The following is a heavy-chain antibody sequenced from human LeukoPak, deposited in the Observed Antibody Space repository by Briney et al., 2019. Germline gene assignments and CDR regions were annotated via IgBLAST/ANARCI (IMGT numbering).Heavy chain of an antibody. CDR1: RFTFSSYA. V-gene: IGHV3-30-3*01. D-gene: IGHD1-26*01. J-gene: IGHJ4*02. CDR3: ARKRQGWELRGDADY. Sequence: GRSLRLSCAASRFTFSSYAMHWVRQAPGKGLEWVAVMSYDGNNKYYADSVRGRFTISRDNAKNSLFLQMNRLRAEDTAVYYCARKRQGWELRGDADYWGQGTLVTVSS. CDR2: MSYDGNNK.